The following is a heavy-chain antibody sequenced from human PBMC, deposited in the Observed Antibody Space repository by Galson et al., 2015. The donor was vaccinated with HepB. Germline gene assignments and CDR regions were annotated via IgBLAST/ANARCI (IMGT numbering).Heavy chain of an antibody. CDR1: GGTFSSYA. CDR2: IIPIFGTA. D-gene: IGHD4-11*01. Sequence: SVKVSCKASGGTFSSYAISWVRQAPGQGLEWMGGIIPIFGTANYAQKFQGRVTITADESTSTAYMELSSLKASDTAMYYCARRLPDYYFDYWGQGTLVTVSS. CDR3: ARRLPDYYFDY. J-gene: IGHJ4*02. V-gene: IGHV1-69*13.